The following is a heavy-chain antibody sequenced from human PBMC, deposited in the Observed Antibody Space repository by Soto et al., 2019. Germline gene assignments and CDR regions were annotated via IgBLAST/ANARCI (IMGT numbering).Heavy chain of an antibody. CDR1: GFTFSSYD. CDR3: ARDLGDGSGSYSAAFDI. J-gene: IGHJ3*02. Sequence: XXSLRLSCAASGFTFSSYDMNWVLQATGKGLEWVSAIGTAGDTYYPGSVKGRFTISRENAKNSLYLQMNSLRAGETAVYYCARDLGDGSGSYSAAFDIWGQGTMVTVSS. CDR2: IGTAGDT. V-gene: IGHV3-13*01. D-gene: IGHD3-10*01.